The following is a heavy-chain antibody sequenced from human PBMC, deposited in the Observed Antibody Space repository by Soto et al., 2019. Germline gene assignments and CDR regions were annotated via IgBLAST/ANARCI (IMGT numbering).Heavy chain of an antibody. V-gene: IGHV3-23*01. J-gene: IGHJ4*02. Sequence: GGSLRLSCAASGFTFSSYAMNWVRQAPGKGLEWVSVIGAAGVATYYADSVKGRFTISRDNSKNTLFLQADSLGAEDTAVYYCAKNTLPVAGSHYYDYWGQGTLVTVSS. D-gene: IGHD6-19*01. CDR3: AKNTLPVAGSHYYDY. CDR2: IGAAGVAT. CDR1: GFTFSSYA.